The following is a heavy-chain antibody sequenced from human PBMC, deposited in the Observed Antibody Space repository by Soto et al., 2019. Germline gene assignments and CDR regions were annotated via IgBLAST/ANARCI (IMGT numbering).Heavy chain of an antibody. J-gene: IGHJ4*01. CDR1: GFTFSNAW. D-gene: IGHD3-22*01. CDR2: IKSKTDGGTT. CDR3: TTDSNSTIIIVRFDY. Sequence: PGGSLRLSCAASGFTFSNAWINWVRQAPGKGLEWVGRIKSKTDGGTTDYAEPVKGRFAISRDDSNNMVYLQMNSLKIEDTAAYYCTTDSNSTIIIVRFDYWGHGTLVTVSS. V-gene: IGHV3-15*07.